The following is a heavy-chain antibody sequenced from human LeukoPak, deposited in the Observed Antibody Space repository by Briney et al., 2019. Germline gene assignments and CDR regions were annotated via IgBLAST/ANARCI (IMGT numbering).Heavy chain of an antibody. CDR1: GYTFTSYY. CDR3: ARGLGDAVVSTSCYYYAMDV. Sequence: ASVKVSCKASGYTFTSYYMHWVRQAPGQGLEWMGIINPSGGSTSYAQKFQGRVTMTRDTSTSTVYMELSSLRSDDTAVYYCARGLGDAVVSTSCYYYAMDVWGQGTTVTVSS. V-gene: IGHV1-46*01. J-gene: IGHJ6*02. CDR2: INPSGGST. D-gene: IGHD6-19*01.